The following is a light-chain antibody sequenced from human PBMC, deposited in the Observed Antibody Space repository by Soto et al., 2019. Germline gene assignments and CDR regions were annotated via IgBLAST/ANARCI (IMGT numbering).Light chain of an antibody. Sequence: IQMTQSPSSLSASVGDRVTITCQASQDISNYLNWYQQKPGKAPKLLIYDASNLETGVPSRFSGSGSGTDFSFTISSLHPEDMATYYCQQYDNLPFTFGGGTKVEI. CDR3: QQYDNLPFT. CDR1: QDISNY. CDR2: DAS. V-gene: IGKV1-33*01. J-gene: IGKJ4*01.